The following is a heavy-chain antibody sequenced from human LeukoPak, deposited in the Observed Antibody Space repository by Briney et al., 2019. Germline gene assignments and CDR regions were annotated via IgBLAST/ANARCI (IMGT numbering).Heavy chain of an antibody. CDR3: ARTRRGVYWQLSRFDY. J-gene: IGHJ4*02. D-gene: IGHD1-26*01. CDR1: GGSFSRYY. Sequence: SETLSLTCTVSGGSFSRYYWSWIRQPPGKGLEWIGYIYYSGSTNYNPSLKSRVTISVDTSKNQFSLKLSSVTAADTAVYSCARTRRGVYWQLSRFDYWGQGTLVTVSS. CDR2: IYYSGST. V-gene: IGHV4-59*01.